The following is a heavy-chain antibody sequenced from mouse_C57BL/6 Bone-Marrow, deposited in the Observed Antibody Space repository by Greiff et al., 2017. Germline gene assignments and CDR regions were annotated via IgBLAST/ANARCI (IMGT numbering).Heavy chain of an antibody. D-gene: IGHD1-3*01. CDR1: GFTFSSYA. Sequence: EVMLVESGGGLVKPGGSLKLSCAASGFTFSSYAMSWVRQTPEKRLEWVATLSDGGSYTYYPDNVKGRFTISRDNAKNNLYLQMSHLKSEDTAMYYCARDRLITVAWVAYWGQGTLVTVSA. J-gene: IGHJ3*01. CDR2: LSDGGSYT. V-gene: IGHV5-4*01. CDR3: ARDRLITVAWVAY.